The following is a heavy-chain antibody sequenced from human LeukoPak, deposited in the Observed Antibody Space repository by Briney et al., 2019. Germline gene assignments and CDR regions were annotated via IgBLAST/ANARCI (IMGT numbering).Heavy chain of an antibody. Sequence: GASVKVSCKASGYTFTSYDINWVRQATGQGLEWMGWMNPNSGNTGCAQKFQGRVSMTRDTSISTAYMELSSLRSEDTAVYYCARGPVDAVFGVSTEDWGQGTTVTVSS. D-gene: IGHD3-10*02. CDR2: MNPNSGNT. V-gene: IGHV1-8*01. CDR3: ARGPVDAVFGVSTED. CDR1: GYTFTSYD. J-gene: IGHJ6*02.